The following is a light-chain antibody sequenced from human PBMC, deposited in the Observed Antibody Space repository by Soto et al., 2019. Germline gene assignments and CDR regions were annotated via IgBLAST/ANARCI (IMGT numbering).Light chain of an antibody. CDR1: QSVSNNY. V-gene: IGKV3-20*01. J-gene: IGKJ1*01. Sequence: EIVLTQSPGTLSLSPGERDTLSCRASQSVSNNYLAWYQRKPGQAPRLLIYGASSRATGIPHRFSGSGSGTDFTLTISRLEPEDFAVYYCQQYGNSPWTFGQGTKVAIK. CDR3: QQYGNSPWT. CDR2: GAS.